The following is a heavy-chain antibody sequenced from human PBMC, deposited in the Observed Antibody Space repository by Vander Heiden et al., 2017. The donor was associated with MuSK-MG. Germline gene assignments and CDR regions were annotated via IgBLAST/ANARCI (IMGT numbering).Heavy chain of an antibody. V-gene: IGHV4-34*01. CDR3: ARGKAAYGDYH. J-gene: IGHJ5*02. Sequence: QVQLQQWGAGLLKPSETLSLTCAVYGESFSGYYWNWIRQPPGKGLEWIGEINHSGSTNYNPSLKSRVTISVDTSKNQLSLKRRSVTAADTAVYYCARGKAAYGDYHWGQGTLVTVSS. CDR1: GESFSGYY. CDR2: INHSGST. D-gene: IGHD4-17*01.